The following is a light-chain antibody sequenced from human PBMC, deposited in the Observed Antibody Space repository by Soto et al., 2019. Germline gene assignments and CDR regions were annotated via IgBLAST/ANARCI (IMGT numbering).Light chain of an antibody. V-gene: IGKV1-33*01. J-gene: IGKJ5*01. Sequence: DIQMTQSPSSLSASVGDRVTITCQASQNINNYLNWYQQKPGRAPKLLIYDASNLEAGVPSRFRGSGSGTDFTFTISRLQHEDSATYYCQQYENLPTFGQGTRLAIK. CDR2: DAS. CDR1: QNINNY. CDR3: QQYENLPT.